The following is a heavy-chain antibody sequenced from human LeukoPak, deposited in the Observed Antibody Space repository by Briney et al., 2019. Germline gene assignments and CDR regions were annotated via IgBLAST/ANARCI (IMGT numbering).Heavy chain of an antibody. D-gene: IGHD6-13*01. CDR2: ISSSSSYI. V-gene: IGHV3-21*01. CDR1: GFTLSSYS. CDR3: ARAGTIAAARAYYFDY. J-gene: IGHJ4*02. Sequence: GGSLRLSCAASGFTLSSYSMNWVRQAPGKGLEWVSSISSSSSYIYYADSVKGRFTISRDNAKNSLYLQMNSLRAEDTAVYYCARAGTIAAARAYYFDYWGQGTLVTVSS.